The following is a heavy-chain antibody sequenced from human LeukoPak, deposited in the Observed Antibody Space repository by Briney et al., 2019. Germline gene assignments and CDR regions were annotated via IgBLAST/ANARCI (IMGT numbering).Heavy chain of an antibody. CDR1: GFTVSSTY. V-gene: IGHV3-66*01. CDR2: IYSGGTT. D-gene: IGHD4/OR15-4a*01. J-gene: IGHJ4*02. Sequence: GGSLRLSCAASGFTVSSTYMSWVRQAPGKGLEWVSVIYSGGTTYYADSVKGRFTISRDNSKNTLYLQMNSLRTEDTAVYYCARDLYDYGSYWGQGTLVTVSS. CDR3: ARDLYDYGSY.